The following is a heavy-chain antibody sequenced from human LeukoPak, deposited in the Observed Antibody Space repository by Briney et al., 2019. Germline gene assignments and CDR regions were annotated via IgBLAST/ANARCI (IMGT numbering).Heavy chain of an antibody. J-gene: IGHJ5*02. CDR1: GYSISSGYY. V-gene: IGHV4-38-2*02. CDR2: IYHSGST. Sequence: PSETLSLTCTVSGYSISSGYYWGWIRQPPGKGLEWIGSIYHSGSTYYHPSLKSRVTISVDTSKNQFSLKLSSVTAADTAVYYCARVIAAANWFDPWGQGTLVTVSS. D-gene: IGHD6-13*01. CDR3: ARVIAAANWFDP.